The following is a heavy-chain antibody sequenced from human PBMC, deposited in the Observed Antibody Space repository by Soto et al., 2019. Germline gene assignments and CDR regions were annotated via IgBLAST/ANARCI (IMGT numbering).Heavy chain of an antibody. Sequence: SETLSLTCGFYGGSFSGYYWSWIRQPPGKGLEWIGEINHSGSSNYDPSLNSRVSISVDTSKNQFSLKLSSVTAADTAVYYCARGTGYDYVWGSYRANYYYGLDVWGQGTTVTVSS. V-gene: IGHV4-34*01. CDR2: INHSGSS. J-gene: IGHJ6*02. CDR1: GGSFSGYY. CDR3: ARGTGYDYVWGSYRANYYYGLDV. D-gene: IGHD3-16*02.